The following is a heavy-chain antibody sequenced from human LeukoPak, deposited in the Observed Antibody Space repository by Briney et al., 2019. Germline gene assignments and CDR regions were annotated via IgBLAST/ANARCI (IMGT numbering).Heavy chain of an antibody. CDR2: IKSARNGGTA. V-gene: IGHV3-15*01. CDR1: GFTFTNAW. D-gene: IGHD3-9*01. J-gene: IGHJ4*02. Sequence: PGGSLRLSCAASGFTFTNAWVNWVRQARGKGLEWVGRIKSARNGGTAGYAAPVKDRFTISREDSKSTLYLQMNSLKTEDTAVYCCTTSVGYYDVLPDSGGGQGTLVTVSS. CDR3: TTSVGYYDVLPDSG.